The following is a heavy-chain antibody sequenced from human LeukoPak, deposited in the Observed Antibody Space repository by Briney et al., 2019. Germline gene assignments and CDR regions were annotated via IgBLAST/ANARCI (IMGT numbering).Heavy chain of an antibody. CDR2: IWNDRSNK. D-gene: IGHD3-10*01. Sequence: GRSLRLSCAASGFTFSIYGMHWVRQAPGKGLEWVAVIWNDRSNKYYADSVKGGFTISRDNSKNTLYLQMNSLRAEDTAVYSCARASGPFDYWGQGTLVTVSS. CDR3: ARASGPFDY. V-gene: IGHV3-33*01. CDR1: GFTFSIYG. J-gene: IGHJ4*02.